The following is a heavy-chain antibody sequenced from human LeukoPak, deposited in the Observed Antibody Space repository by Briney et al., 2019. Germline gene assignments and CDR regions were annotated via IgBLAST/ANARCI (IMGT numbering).Heavy chain of an antibody. CDR2: INPDSGGT. J-gene: IGHJ4*02. CDR1: AYTFTNYY. V-gene: IGHV1-2*02. CDR3: ARDPYSGSPFDY. Sequence: ASVKVSCKASAYTFTNYYIHWVRQAPGQGLEWMGWINPDSGGTKYAQKFEGRVAMTRDTSISTAYVEVTRLSSDDTAVYFCARDPYSGSPFDYWGQGTLVTVSS. D-gene: IGHD1-26*01.